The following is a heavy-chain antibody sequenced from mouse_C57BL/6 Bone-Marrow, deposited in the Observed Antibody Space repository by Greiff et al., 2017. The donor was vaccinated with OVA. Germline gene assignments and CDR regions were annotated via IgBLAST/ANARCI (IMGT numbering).Heavy chain of an antibody. CDR3: VRSGYYDYDEAWFAY. D-gene: IGHD2-4*01. CDR1: GYTFTDYY. J-gene: IGHJ3*01. Sequence: VQLQQSGPELVKPGASVKISCKASGYTFTDYYINWVKQRPGQGLEWIGWIFPGSGSTYYNEKFKGKATLTVDKSSSTAYMLLSSLTSEDSAVYFCVRSGYYDYDEAWFAYWGQGTLVTVSA. CDR2: IFPGSGST. V-gene: IGHV1-75*01.